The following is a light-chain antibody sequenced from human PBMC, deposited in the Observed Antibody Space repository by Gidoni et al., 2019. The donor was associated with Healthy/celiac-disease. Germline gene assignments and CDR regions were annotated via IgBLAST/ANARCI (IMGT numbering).Light chain of an antibody. CDR3: QQSYSTPPYT. Sequence: DIQITQSPSSLSASVGDRVTITCRASQSISSYLNWYQQKPGKAPKLLIYAASSWQSGVPSRFSGSGSGTDFTITISSLQPEDFATYYCQQSYSTPPYTFGQGTKLEIK. J-gene: IGKJ2*01. CDR1: QSISSY. CDR2: AAS. V-gene: IGKV1-39*01.